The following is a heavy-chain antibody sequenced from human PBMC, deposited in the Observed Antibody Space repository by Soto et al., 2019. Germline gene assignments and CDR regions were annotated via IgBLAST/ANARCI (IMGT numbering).Heavy chain of an antibody. CDR3: ARGVGIGVWGYYGMDV. CDR2: MNPNSGNT. D-gene: IGHD2-21*01. CDR1: GYTFTSYD. J-gene: IGHJ6*02. V-gene: IGHV1-8*01. Sequence: QVQLVQSGAEVKKPGASVKVSCKASGYTFTSYDINWVRQATGQGLEWMGWMNPNSGNTGYAQKFQGRVTMTRNTXIXXAYVELSSLGSEDTAVYYGARGVGIGVWGYYGMDVWGQGTTVTVYS.